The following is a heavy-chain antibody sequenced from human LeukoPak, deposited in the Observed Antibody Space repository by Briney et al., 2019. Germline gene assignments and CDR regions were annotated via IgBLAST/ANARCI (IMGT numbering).Heavy chain of an antibody. CDR2: VSGSGTK. CDR1: GFTFINYA. D-gene: IGHD3-22*01. Sequence: GGSLRPSCAASGFTFINYAMSWVRQAPGKGLEWVSGVSGSGTKQNAESVKGNFTIFRDNSKKTLYLQMNSLRAEETAVYYCAKEFYYDSGHYYTDWGQGTLVTVSS. CDR3: AKEFYYDSGHYYTD. V-gene: IGHV3-23*01. J-gene: IGHJ4*02.